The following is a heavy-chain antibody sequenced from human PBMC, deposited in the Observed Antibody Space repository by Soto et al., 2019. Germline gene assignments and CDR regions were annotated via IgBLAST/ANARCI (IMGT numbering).Heavy chain of an antibody. V-gene: IGHV2-5*02. CDR2: IFWDDDK. CDR3: ARRAVPGTYFFDH. J-gene: IGHJ4*02. Sequence: QITLKESGPTLVKPTQTLPLTCTVSGLSLSTSGVGVGWIRQPPSKPLECLALIFWDDDKRYSPSLSSRLTITKDTSKNQVIFTMTNMDPVDTATYYCARRAVPGTYFFDHWGQGPRVTVSS. CDR1: GLSLSTSGVG. D-gene: IGHD6-19*01.